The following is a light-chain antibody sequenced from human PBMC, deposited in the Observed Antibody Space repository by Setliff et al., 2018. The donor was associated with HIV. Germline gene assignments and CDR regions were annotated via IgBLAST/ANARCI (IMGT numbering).Light chain of an antibody. V-gene: IGLV2-11*01. CDR3: CSYAGSYTFYV. CDR1: SSDVGGYNY. Sequence: QSVLTQPRSVSGSPGQSVTISCTGTSSDVGGYNYVSWYQQHPGKAPKLMIYAVSARPSGVPDRFSGSKSANTASLTISGLQAEDEADYYCCSYAGSYTFYVVGTGTKV. CDR2: AVS. J-gene: IGLJ1*01.